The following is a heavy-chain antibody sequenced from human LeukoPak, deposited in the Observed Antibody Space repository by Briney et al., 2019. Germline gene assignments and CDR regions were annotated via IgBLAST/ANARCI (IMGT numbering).Heavy chain of an antibody. CDR2: ISGSGGST. Sequence: GGSLRLSCAASGFTFSSYAMSWVRQAPGKGLEWVSAISGSGGSTYYADSVKGRFTISRDNSKNTLYPQMNSLRAEDTAVYYCAKGQGARDAFDIWGQGTMVTVSS. J-gene: IGHJ3*02. V-gene: IGHV3-23*01. CDR1: GFTFSSYA. D-gene: IGHD3-16*01. CDR3: AKGQGARDAFDI.